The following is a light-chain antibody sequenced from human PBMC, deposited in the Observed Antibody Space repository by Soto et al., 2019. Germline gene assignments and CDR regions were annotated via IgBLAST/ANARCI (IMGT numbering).Light chain of an antibody. CDR3: SSYTNSSTRV. J-gene: IGLJ1*01. Sequence: QSALTQPASVSGSPGLSITISCTGTSSDVGSYNYVSWYQQHPGRAPKLMIYGVNNRPSGVSNRFSGSKSGNTASLTISGLQAEDEADYYCSSYTNSSTRVFGTGTKLTVL. CDR2: GVN. V-gene: IGLV2-14*01. CDR1: SSDVGSYNY.